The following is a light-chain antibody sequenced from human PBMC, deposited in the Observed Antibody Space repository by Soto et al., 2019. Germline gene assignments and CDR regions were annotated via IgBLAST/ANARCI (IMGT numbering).Light chain of an antibody. V-gene: IGLV4-69*01. CDR1: SGHSSYA. Sequence: QPVLTQSPSASASLGASVKLTCTLSSGHSSYAIAWHQKQPGKRPRYLMDLNNDGSHTKGDGIPDRFSGSSSGAERYLIISSPQSEDEADYYCQTWGTGFQVFGGGTKLTVL. CDR2: LNNDGSH. J-gene: IGLJ2*01. CDR3: QTWGTGFQV.